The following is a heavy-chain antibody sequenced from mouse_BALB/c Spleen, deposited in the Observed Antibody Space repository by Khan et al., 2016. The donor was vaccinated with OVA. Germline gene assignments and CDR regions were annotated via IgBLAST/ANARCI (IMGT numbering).Heavy chain of an antibody. J-gene: IGHJ4*01. CDR1: GYTFTNYG. CDR3: ARPPYFSYSLDH. D-gene: IGHD2-12*01. V-gene: IGHV9-3-1*01. CDR2: INTFTGEP. Sequence: QIQLVQSGPEMKKPGETVKISCKASGYTFTNYGMNWVKQSPGKALKWMGWINTFTGEPTYADDFKGRFAFSLETSASTAYLQINNLKNEDAATYFCARPPYFSYSLDHWGQGTSVTVSS.